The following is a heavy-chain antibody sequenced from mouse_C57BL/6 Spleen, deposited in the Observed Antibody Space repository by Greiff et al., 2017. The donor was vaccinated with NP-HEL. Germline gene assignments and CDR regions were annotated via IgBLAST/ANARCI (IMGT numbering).Heavy chain of an antibody. CDR1: GYTFTGYY. Sequence: EVQLQESGPELVKPGASVKLSCKASGYTFTGYYMHWVKQSPGRSLEWIGYIYPNNGGTGYNQKFKGKATLTVDKSSSTAYMELSSLTSEDSAVYYGARRGCGYDSAWYAYWGQGTTVTVSA. CDR2: IYPNNGGT. D-gene: IGHD2-2*01. J-gene: IGHJ3*01. CDR3: ARRGCGYDSAWYAY. V-gene: IGHV1-34*01.